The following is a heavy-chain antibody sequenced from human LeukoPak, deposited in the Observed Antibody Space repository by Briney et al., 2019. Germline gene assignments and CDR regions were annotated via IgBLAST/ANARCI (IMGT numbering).Heavy chain of an antibody. CDR2: MNRNTGDT. Sequence: ASVKVPCKASGYTFTNYDINWVRQATGQGLEWMGFMNRNTGDTGYAQKFQGRVTMTRNTSINTAYMELSSLNSEDTAVYYCARGTMDVWGQGTTVIVSS. CDR1: GYTFTNYD. V-gene: IGHV1-8*01. J-gene: IGHJ6*02. CDR3: ARGTMDV.